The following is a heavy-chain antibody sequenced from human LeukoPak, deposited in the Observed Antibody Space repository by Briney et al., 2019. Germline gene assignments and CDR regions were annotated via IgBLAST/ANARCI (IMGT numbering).Heavy chain of an antibody. CDR3: ARDRWFDP. J-gene: IGHJ5*02. CDR2: ISSSGST. V-gene: IGHV4-61*02. CDR1: GDSISSGDYY. Sequence: KASETLSLTCTVSGDSISSGDYYWSWIRQPAGKGLEWIGRISSSGSTNYNPSLKSRVTISVDTSKNQFSLKLSSVTAADTAVYYCARDRWFDPWGQGTLVTVSS.